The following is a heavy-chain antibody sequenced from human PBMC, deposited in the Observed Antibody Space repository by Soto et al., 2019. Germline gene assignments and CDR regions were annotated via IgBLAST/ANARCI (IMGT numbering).Heavy chain of an antibody. CDR3: ARLGQQLVGDY. J-gene: IGHJ4*02. V-gene: IGHV4-34*01. D-gene: IGHD6-13*01. CDR1: GGSFSGYY. CDR2: INHSGST. Sequence: QVQLQQWGAGLLKPSETLSLTCAVYGGSFSGYYWSWIRQPPGKGLEWIGEINHSGSTNYNPSLKSRVTISVDTSKNQFSLKLSSVTAADTAVYYCARLGQQLVGDYWGQGTLVTVSS.